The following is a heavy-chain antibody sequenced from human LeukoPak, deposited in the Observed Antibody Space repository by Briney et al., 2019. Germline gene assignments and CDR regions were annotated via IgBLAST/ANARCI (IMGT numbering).Heavy chain of an antibody. CDR2: IWYDGSNK. CDR3: ARDFEGHGFGKGPFDY. J-gene: IGHJ4*02. V-gene: IGHV3-33*08. D-gene: IGHD3-10*01. Sequence: GGSLRLSCAASGFTFRNYVIHWVRQAPGKGLEWVAVIWYDGSNKYYADSVKGRFTISRDNSKNTLYLQMNSLRAEDTAVYYCARDFEGHGFGKGPFDYWGQGTLVTVPS. CDR1: GFTFRNYV.